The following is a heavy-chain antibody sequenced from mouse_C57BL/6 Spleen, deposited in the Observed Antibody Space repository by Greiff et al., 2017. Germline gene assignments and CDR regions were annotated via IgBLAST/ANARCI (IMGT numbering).Heavy chain of an antibody. J-gene: IGHJ3*01. CDR3: ARSLYYGYDGVAY. CDR2: IHPNSGST. Sequence: QVQLKQPGAELVKPGASVKLSCKASGYTFTSYWMHWVKQRPGQGLEWIGMIHPNSGSTNYNEKFKSKATLTVDKSSSTAYMQLSSLTSEDSAVYYCARSLYYGYDGVAYWGQGTLVTVSA. D-gene: IGHD2-2*01. CDR1: GYTFTSYW. V-gene: IGHV1-64*01.